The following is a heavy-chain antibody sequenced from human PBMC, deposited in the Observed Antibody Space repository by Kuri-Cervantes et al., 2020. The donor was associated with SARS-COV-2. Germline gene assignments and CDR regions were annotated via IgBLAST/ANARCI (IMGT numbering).Heavy chain of an antibody. CDR2: INHSGST. D-gene: IGHD6-19*01. Sequence: GSLRLSCAVYGGSFSGYYWSWIRQPPGKGLEWIGEINHSGSTNYNPSLKSRVTISVDTSKNQFSLKLSSVTAADTAVYYCAREGRIAVAGILLPLYYYGMDVWGQGTTVTVSS. CDR1: GGSFSGYY. V-gene: IGHV4-34*01. CDR3: AREGRIAVAGILLPLYYYGMDV. J-gene: IGHJ6*02.